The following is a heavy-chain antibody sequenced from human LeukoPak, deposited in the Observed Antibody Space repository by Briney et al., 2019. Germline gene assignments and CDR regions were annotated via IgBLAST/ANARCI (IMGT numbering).Heavy chain of an antibody. CDR1: GYTFTSYH. Sequence: ASVQVSCKTSGYTFTSYHMHWVRQAPGQGLEWVAIIKSTGDTTVYAQKFQGRVTVTRDTSTSTVYMDLSSLSSEDTAVYSCVREDAHTYYFDFWGPGTLVTVSS. CDR2: IKSTGDTT. CDR3: VREDAHTYYFDF. D-gene: IGHD2-2*01. J-gene: IGHJ4*02. V-gene: IGHV1-46*01.